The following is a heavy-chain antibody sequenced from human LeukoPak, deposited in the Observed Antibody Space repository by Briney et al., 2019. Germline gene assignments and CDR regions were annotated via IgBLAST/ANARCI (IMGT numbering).Heavy chain of an antibody. CDR1: GFTFSSYA. D-gene: IGHD3-3*01. V-gene: IGHV3-23*01. CDR2: ISGSGGST. CDR3: AKYLDDFWSYFDY. Sequence: PGGSPRLSCAASGFTFSSYAMSWVRQAPGKGLEWVSAISGSGGSTYYADSVKGRFTISRDNSKNTLYLQMNSLRAEDTAVYYCAKYLDDFWSYFDYWGQGTLVTVSS. J-gene: IGHJ4*02.